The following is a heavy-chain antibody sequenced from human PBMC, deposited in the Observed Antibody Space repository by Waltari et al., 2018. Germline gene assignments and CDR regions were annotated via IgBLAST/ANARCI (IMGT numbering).Heavy chain of an antibody. Sequence: QVQLVQSGAEVKKPGSSVKVSCKASGGTFSSHSISWVRQAPGQGLEWMGGISVILGIANDAQKFQDRLTITADESTSTAYMELSSLRSDDTAVYYCARDEGATDPVYWWFDPWGQGTLVTVSS. CDR2: ISVILGIA. J-gene: IGHJ5*02. D-gene: IGHD1-26*01. CDR3: ARDEGATDPVYWWFDP. V-gene: IGHV1-69*04. CDR1: GGTFSSHS.